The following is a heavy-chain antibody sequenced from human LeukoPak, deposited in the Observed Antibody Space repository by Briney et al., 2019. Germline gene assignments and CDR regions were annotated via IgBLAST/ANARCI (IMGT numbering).Heavy chain of an antibody. Sequence: PGGSLRLSCAVSGFTFSSYEMNWVRQAPGKGLEWLSYITSSGSTIYYADSVKGRFTISRDNAKNSLYLQMNSLRAEDTAIYYCARDRGFCSRTSCPYYFDYGGKGTVVTVSS. D-gene: IGHD2-2*01. CDR3: ARDRGFCSRTSCPYYFDY. V-gene: IGHV3-48*03. CDR1: GFTFSSYE. J-gene: IGHJ4*02. CDR2: ITSSGSTI.